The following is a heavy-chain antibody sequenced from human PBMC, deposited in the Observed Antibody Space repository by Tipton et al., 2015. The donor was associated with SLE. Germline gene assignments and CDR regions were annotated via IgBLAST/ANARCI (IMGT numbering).Heavy chain of an antibody. CDR2: IHHRGRT. J-gene: IGHJ6*03. CDR3: ARESYDSWSGYYRGYYFYMDV. D-gene: IGHD3-3*01. Sequence: TLSLTCTVSGDSISSDYYWGWIRQPPGKGLEWIGGIHHRGRTYYSPSLKSRVTISVDTSKNQFSLNLSSVTAADTAVYYCARESYDSWSGYYRGYYFYMDVWDKGSTVTVSS. V-gene: IGHV4-38-2*02. CDR1: GDSISSDYY.